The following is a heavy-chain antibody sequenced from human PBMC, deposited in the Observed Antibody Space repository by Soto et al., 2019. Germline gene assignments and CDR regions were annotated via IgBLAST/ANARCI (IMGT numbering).Heavy chain of an antibody. CDR2: ISWNSGSI. J-gene: IGHJ6*02. Sequence: EVQLVESGGGLVQPGRSLRLSCAASGFTFDDYAMHWVRQAPGKGLEWVSGISWNSGSIGYADSVKGRFTISRDNAKNSLYLKMNSLRAEDTALYYCAKDAVVADYYYYGMDVWGQGTTVTVSS. CDR3: AKDAVVADYYYYGMDV. CDR1: GFTFDDYA. V-gene: IGHV3-9*01. D-gene: IGHD2-15*01.